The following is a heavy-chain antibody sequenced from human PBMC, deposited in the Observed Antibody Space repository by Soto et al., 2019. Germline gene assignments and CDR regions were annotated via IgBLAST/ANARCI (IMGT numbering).Heavy chain of an antibody. CDR2: ISSSSSTI. J-gene: IGHJ5*02. CDR1: GFTFSSYS. V-gene: IGHV3-48*02. Sequence: EVQLVESGGGLVQPGGSLRLSCAASGFTFSSYSMNWVRQAPGKGLEWVSYISSSSSTIYYADSVKGRFTIPRDNAKNSLYLQMNSLRDEDTAVYYCARERAVGIAVALNWFDPWGQGTLVTVSS. CDR3: ARERAVGIAVALNWFDP. D-gene: IGHD6-19*01.